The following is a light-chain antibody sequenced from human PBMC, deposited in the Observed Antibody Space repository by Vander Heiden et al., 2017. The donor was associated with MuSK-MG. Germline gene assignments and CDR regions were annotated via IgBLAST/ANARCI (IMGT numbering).Light chain of an antibody. CDR2: GTS. CDR3: QQYGYSPQA. J-gene: IGKJ1*01. Sequence: EIVLTQSPRTLSLSPGERATLSCRASQSLSSYYLAWYQQRPGQAPRLLIYGTSSRATGIPDRFSGSASGTDFTLTIDILDPEDFAVYFCQQYGYSPQAFGQGTKVEIK. V-gene: IGKV3-20*01. CDR1: QSLSSYY.